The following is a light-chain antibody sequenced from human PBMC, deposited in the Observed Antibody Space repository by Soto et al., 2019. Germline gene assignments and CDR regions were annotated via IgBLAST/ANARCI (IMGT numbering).Light chain of an antibody. CDR1: QTISSW. J-gene: IGKJ1*01. Sequence: DIQMTQSPSTLSGSVGDRVTITCRASQTISSWLAWYQQKPGKAPKLLIYKASTLESGVPSNFSGSGPGTEFTLTISSLQPEDFATYYCQQYNSYPWTFGQGTKVDIK. CDR2: KAS. V-gene: IGKV1-5*03. CDR3: QQYNSYPWT.